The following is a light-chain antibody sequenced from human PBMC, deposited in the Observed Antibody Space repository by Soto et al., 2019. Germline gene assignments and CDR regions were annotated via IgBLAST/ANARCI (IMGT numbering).Light chain of an antibody. J-gene: IGKJ1*01. CDR2: HAS. V-gene: IGKV3-15*01. CDR3: QQYDSWPRT. Sequence: EIVMTQSPASLSVSPGETATLSCRASQRVGVNLAWYQQKPGQAPRLLIYHASTRATGVPARFSGSGSGTDFTLTISSLQSEDIAFFCCQQYDSWPRTFGQGTKVEIK. CDR1: QRVGVN.